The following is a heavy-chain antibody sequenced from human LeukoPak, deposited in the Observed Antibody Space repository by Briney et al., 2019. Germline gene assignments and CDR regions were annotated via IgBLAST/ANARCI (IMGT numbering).Heavy chain of an antibody. D-gene: IGHD5-12*01. J-gene: IGHJ4*02. CDR1: GFTFSTYT. CDR3: ARGGGYDRAPYFDY. Sequence: GGSLRLSCAASGFTFSTYTMTWVSQAPEKGLEWVSSISSNGGGTYYADSVKGRFTISRDNSKNTFYVQMNNLRTEDTAVYFCARGGGYDRAPYFDYWGQGSLVTVSS. CDR2: ISSNGGGT. V-gene: IGHV3-23*01.